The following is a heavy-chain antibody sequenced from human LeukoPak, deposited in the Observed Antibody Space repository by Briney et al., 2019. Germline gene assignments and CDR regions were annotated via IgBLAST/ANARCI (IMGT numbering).Heavy chain of an antibody. CDR2: IYPGDSDT. Sequence: GESLKISCKGSGYSFISYWIGWVRQVPGKGLEGMGIIYPGDSDTRYSPSFQGQVTISADKSISTAYLQWSSLKASDTALYYCARLTATTGCGGDCYTWFDPWGQGTLVTVSS. D-gene: IGHD2-21*02. J-gene: IGHJ5*02. CDR1: GYSFISYW. CDR3: ARLTATTGCGGDCYTWFDP. V-gene: IGHV5-51*01.